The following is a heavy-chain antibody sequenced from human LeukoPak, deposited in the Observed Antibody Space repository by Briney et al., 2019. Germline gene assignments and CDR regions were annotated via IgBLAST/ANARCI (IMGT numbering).Heavy chain of an antibody. CDR3: ARVLLWFGESPGYFDY. D-gene: IGHD3-10*01. J-gene: IGHJ4*02. Sequence: QPGGSLRLSCAASGFTFSSYAMSWVRQAPGKGLEWVSAISGSGGSTYYADSVKGRFTISRDNSKNTLYLQMNSLRAEDTAVYYCARVLLWFGESPGYFDYWGQGTLVTVSS. CDR2: ISGSGGST. CDR1: GFTFSSYA. V-gene: IGHV3-23*01.